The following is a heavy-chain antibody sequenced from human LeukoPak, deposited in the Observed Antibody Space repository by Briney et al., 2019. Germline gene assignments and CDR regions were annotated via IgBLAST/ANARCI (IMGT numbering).Heavy chain of an antibody. V-gene: IGHV4-34*01. J-gene: IGHJ4*02. Sequence: PSETLSLTCAVYGGSFSGYYWSWIRQPLGKGLEWIGEINHSGSTNYNPSLKSRVTISVDASKNQFSLKLSSVTAADTAVYYCARGASRRFLEWLSRFDYWGQGTLVTVSS. CDR2: INHSGST. D-gene: IGHD3-3*01. CDR3: ARGASRRFLEWLSRFDY. CDR1: GGSFSGYY.